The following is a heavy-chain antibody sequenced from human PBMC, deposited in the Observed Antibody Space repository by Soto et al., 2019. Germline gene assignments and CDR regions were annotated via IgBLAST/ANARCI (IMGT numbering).Heavy chain of an antibody. CDR1: GFTFSSYA. D-gene: IGHD1-1*01. CDR2: ISSNGGST. J-gene: IGHJ6*02. CDR3: VKDPNWKTHYYGMDV. Sequence: GGSLRLSCSASGFTFSSYAMHWVRQAPGKGLEYVSAISSNGGSTYYADSVKGRFTISRDNSKNTLYLQMSSLRAEDTAVYYCVKDPNWKTHYYGMDVWGQGTTVTVSS. V-gene: IGHV3-64D*06.